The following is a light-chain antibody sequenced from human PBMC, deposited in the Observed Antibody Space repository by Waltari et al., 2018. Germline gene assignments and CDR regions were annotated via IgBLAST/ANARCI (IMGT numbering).Light chain of an antibody. CDR3: SSYTSSSTLWV. CDR1: SSDVGGYNY. CDR2: DVS. V-gene: IGLV2-14*01. Sequence: QSALTQPASVPGSPGQSITIPCTATSSDVGGYNYVSWYQQHPGKAPKLMIYDVSKRPSGVSNRFSGSKSGNTASLTISGLQAEDEADYYCSSYTSSSTLWVFGGGTKLTVL. J-gene: IGLJ3*02.